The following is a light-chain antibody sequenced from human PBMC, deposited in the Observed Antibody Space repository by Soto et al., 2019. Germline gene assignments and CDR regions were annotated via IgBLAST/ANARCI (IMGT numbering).Light chain of an antibody. V-gene: IGKV3-20*01. CDR3: QQYGRPPRAT. J-gene: IGKJ5*01. CDR1: QSVSSSS. CDR2: GAS. Sequence: EIVLTQSPGTLSLSPGERATLSCRASQSVSSSSLAWYQQKPGQAPRLLIYGASSRATGIPDRFSGSGSGTDFTLTISRLEPEDFAVYYCQQYGRPPRATFGQGTRLEIK.